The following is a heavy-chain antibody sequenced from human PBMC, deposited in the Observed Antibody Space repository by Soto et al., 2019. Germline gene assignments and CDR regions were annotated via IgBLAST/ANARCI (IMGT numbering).Heavy chain of an antibody. V-gene: IGHV4-34*01. CDR2: INHSGST. D-gene: IGHD3-10*01. CDR1: DGSFSGYS. J-gene: IGHJ6*02. CDR3: ARGYCSGSYYSYYYYFGMDV. Sequence: PSGNPSLTSAVYDGSFSGYSGRWIRQPSGKGRVWIGEINHSGSTNYNPSLKSRVTISVDTSKNQFSLKLSSVTAADTAVYYCARGYCSGSYYSYYYYFGMDVGVQVSTVT.